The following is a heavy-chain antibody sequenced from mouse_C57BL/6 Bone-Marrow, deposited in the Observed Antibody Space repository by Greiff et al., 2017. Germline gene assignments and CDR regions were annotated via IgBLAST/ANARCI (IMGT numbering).Heavy chain of an antibody. Sequence: DVKLQESGPGLVKPSQSLSLTCSVTGYSITSGYYWNWIRQFPGNKLEWMGYISYDGSNNYNPSLKNRISITRDTSKNQFFLKLNSVTTEDTATYYCARDGDYEYYFDYWGQGTTLTVSS. CDR2: ISYDGSN. CDR3: ARDGDYEYYFDY. J-gene: IGHJ2*01. V-gene: IGHV3-6*01. CDR1: GYSITSGYY. D-gene: IGHD2-4*01.